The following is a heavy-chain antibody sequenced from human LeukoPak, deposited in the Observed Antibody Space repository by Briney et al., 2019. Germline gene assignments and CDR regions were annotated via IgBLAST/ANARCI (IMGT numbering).Heavy chain of an antibody. CDR2: MYHSGYT. CDR1: GVSFNDYY. J-gene: IGHJ4*02. D-gene: IGHD4-17*01. Sequence: SETLSLTCAVSGVSFNDYYWSWVRQTPGKGLEWIGEMYHSGYTNDSPSLKSRVTLSIDTSRKQFSLNLRSVTVADTGIYYCTRMTTGHDYWGQGTLVTVSS. V-gene: IGHV4-34*01. CDR3: TRMTTGHDY.